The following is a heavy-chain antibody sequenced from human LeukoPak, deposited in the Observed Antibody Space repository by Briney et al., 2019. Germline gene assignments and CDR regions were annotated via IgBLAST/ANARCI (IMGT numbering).Heavy chain of an antibody. J-gene: IGHJ4*02. D-gene: IGHD2-15*01. Sequence: GGSLRLSCAASRFTFSSYAIHWVRQAPGRRLEWVAVISYDASNKYYADSVKGRFTISRDNSKNTLYLQMNSLRAEDTAVYYCARESEIVLGYIVVVVAAPPDYWGQGTLVTVSS. CDR3: ARESEIVLGYIVVVVAAPPDY. CDR2: ISYDASNK. CDR1: RFTFSSYA. V-gene: IGHV3-30*04.